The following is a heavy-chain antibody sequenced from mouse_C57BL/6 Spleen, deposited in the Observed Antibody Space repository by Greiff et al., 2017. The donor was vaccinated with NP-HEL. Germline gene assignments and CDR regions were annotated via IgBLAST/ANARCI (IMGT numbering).Heavy chain of an antibody. CDR2: IYPRSGNT. CDR1: GYTFTSYG. D-gene: IGHD2-4*01. J-gene: IGHJ4*01. CDR3: ARGGYDYDDYYAMDY. Sequence: QVQLKQSGAELARPGASVKLSCKASGYTFTSYGISWVKQRTGQGLEWIGEIYPRSGNTYYNEKFKGKATLTADKSSSTAYMELRSLTSEDSAVYFCARGGYDYDDYYAMDYWGQGTSVTVSS. V-gene: IGHV1-81*01.